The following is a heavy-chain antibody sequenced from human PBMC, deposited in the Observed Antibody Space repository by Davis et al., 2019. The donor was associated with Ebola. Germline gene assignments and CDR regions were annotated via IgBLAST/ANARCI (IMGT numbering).Heavy chain of an antibody. CDR2: ISYGGST. D-gene: IGHD3-10*01. J-gene: IGHJ3*02. V-gene: IGHV4-39*07. Sequence: PSETLSLTCTVPGGSISSSVYFWAWIRQPPGKGLEWIGSISYGGSTYYNPSLKSRVTMSVDTSKNQFSLKLSSVTAADTAVYYCARMVTMVQGVQGNDAFDIWGQGTMVTVSS. CDR3: ARMVTMVQGVQGNDAFDI. CDR1: GGSISSSVYF.